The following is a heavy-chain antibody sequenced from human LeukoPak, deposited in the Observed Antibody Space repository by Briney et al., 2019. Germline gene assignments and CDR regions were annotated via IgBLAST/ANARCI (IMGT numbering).Heavy chain of an antibody. CDR3: ARGIVVVAATYYYYYGMDV. D-gene: IGHD2-15*01. CDR2: INHSGST. Sequence: SETLSLTCAVYGGSFSGYYWSWIRQPPGKGLEWIGEINHSGSTNYNPSLESRVTISVDTSKNQFSLKLSSVTAADTAVYYCARGIVVVAATYYYYYGMDVWGQGTTVTVSS. CDR1: GGSFSGYY. J-gene: IGHJ6*02. V-gene: IGHV4-34*01.